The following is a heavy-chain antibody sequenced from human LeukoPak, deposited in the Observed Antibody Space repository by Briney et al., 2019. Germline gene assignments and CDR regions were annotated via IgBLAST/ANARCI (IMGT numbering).Heavy chain of an antibody. V-gene: IGHV3-7*01. J-gene: IGHJ5*02. D-gene: IGHD5-18*01. Sequence: GGSLRLSCAASGFTFSSYWMSWVRQAPGKGLEWAANIKQDGSEKYYVDSVKGRFTISRDNAKNSLYLQMNSLRAEDTAVYYCASLVEYSYGSWWFDPWGQGTLVTVSS. CDR2: IKQDGSEK. CDR1: GFTFSSYW. CDR3: ASLVEYSYGSWWFDP.